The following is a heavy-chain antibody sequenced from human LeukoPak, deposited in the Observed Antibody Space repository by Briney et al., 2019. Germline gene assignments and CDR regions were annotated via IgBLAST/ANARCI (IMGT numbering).Heavy chain of an antibody. CDR2: IRYDGSNK. J-gene: IGHJ4*02. CDR1: GFTFSSYG. Sequence: GGSLRLSCAASGFTFSSYGMRWVRQAPGKGLEWVAFIRYDGSNKYYADSVKGRFTISRDNSKNTLYLQMHSLRAEDTAVYYCAKVPIAVAGIIDFWGQGTLVTVSS. D-gene: IGHD6-19*01. CDR3: AKVPIAVAGIIDF. V-gene: IGHV3-30*02.